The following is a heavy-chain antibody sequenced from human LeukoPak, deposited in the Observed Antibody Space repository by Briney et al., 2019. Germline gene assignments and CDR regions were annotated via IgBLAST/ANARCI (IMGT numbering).Heavy chain of an antibody. Sequence: ASVKVSCRTSRSTFTDYYMHWVRQAPGQGLEWMGRINPNSGGTNYAQNFQGRVTMTGDTSITTAYMELSRLRSDDTAVYYCARGLPTASYYYMDVWGKGTTVTVSS. CDR2: INPNSGGT. J-gene: IGHJ6*03. CDR1: RSTFTDYY. V-gene: IGHV1-2*06. CDR3: ARGLPTASYYYMDV. D-gene: IGHD2-2*01.